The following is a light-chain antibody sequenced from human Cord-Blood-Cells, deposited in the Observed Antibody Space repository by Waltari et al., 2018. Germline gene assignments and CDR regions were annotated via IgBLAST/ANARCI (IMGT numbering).Light chain of an antibody. Sequence: QSALTQPRSVSGSPGQSVTISCTGTSSDVGGYNYVSWYQQHPGKAPKLMIYDVSKRPSWVPDRFSGSKSGNTASLTISGLQAEDEADYYCCSYAGSYTYVFGTVTKVTVL. CDR3: CSYAGSYTYV. J-gene: IGLJ1*01. CDR1: SSDVGGYNY. V-gene: IGLV2-11*01. CDR2: DVS.